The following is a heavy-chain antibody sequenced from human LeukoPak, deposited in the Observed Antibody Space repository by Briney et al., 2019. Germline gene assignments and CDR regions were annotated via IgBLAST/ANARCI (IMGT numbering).Heavy chain of an antibody. D-gene: IGHD4-17*01. CDR3: AGDRRADYGRNNDAFDL. Sequence: HPGGSLRLSCVASGFIFSDYDMPWVRQAPGKGLEWVSHIGTGVDTHFSDSVKGRFAISRDNARNSLYLQINCLRAENTAIYYCAGDRRADYGRNNDAFDLWGHGTVVTVSS. J-gene: IGHJ3*01. CDR2: IGTGVDT. CDR1: GFIFSDYD. V-gene: IGHV3-13*01.